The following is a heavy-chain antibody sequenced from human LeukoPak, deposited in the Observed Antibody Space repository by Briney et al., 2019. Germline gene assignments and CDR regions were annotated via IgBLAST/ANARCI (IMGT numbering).Heavy chain of an antibody. CDR1: GFTFSNYD. D-gene: IGHD5-18*01. CDR2: IDTAGDT. V-gene: IGHV3-13*01. J-gene: IGHJ4*02. Sequence: GGSLRLSCAASGFTFSNYDMHWVRQATGKGLEWDSGIDTAGDTYYPGSVKGRFTISRQDAKNSLYLQMNNLRAGDTAVYYCARVRVDRGYAYFDYWGQGTLVTVSS. CDR3: ARVRVDRGYAYFDY.